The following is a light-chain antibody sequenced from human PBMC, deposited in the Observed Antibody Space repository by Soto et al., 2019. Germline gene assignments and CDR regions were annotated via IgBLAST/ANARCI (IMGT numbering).Light chain of an antibody. V-gene: IGKV3-20*01. CDR2: GAS. J-gene: IGKJ5*01. Sequence: EIVMTDSPSTLCXXXGXXXTXXXSASQTVTNNYLAWYQQKPGQAPRLLIYGASSRATGIPDRFSGSGSGTDFTLTISRLEPEDFAVYYCQQYGSSPPITFGQGTRLEI. CDR3: QQYGSSPPIT. CDR1: QTVTNNY.